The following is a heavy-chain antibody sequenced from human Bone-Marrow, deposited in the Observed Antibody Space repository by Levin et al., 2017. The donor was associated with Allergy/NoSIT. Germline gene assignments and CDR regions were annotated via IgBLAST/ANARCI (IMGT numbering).Heavy chain of an antibody. D-gene: IGHD1-14*01. Sequence: GGSLRLSCAASGFTFSSYAMHWVRQAPGKGLEWVAVISYDGSNKYYADSVKGRFTISRDNSKNTLYLQMNSLRAEDTAVYYCARDPTTNAFDIWGQGTMVTVSS. CDR3: ARDPTTNAFDI. CDR1: GFTFSSYA. CDR2: ISYDGSNK. J-gene: IGHJ3*02. V-gene: IGHV3-30-3*01.